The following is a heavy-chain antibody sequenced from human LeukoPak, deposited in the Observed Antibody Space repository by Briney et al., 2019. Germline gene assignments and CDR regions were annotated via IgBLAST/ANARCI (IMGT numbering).Heavy chain of an antibody. V-gene: IGHV1-46*01. CDR2: INSSGGGR. CDR3: ARDYGYGDYVAY. CDR1: GYTFTTYY. J-gene: IGHJ4*02. D-gene: IGHD4-17*01. Sequence: ASVKVSCKASGYTFTTYYIHWVRQAPGQGLEWMGIINSSGGGRSYAQKFQGRVTMTRDMSTSTVYMELSSLRSEDTAVYYCARDYGYGDYVAYWGQGTLVTVSS.